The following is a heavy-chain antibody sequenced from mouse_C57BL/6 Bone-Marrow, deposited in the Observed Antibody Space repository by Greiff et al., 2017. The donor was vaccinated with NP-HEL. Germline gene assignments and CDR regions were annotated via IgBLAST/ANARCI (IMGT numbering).Heavy chain of an antibody. CDR2: ISNGGGST. Sequence: DVMLVESGGGLVQPGGSLKLSCAASGFTFSDYYMYWVRQTPEKRLEWVAYISNGGGSTYYPDTVKGRFTISRDNAKNTLYLQMSRLKSEDTAMYYCARRRDGSFAYWGQGTLVTVSA. J-gene: IGHJ3*01. CDR3: ARRRDGSFAY. CDR1: GFTFSDYY. V-gene: IGHV5-12*01. D-gene: IGHD2-3*01.